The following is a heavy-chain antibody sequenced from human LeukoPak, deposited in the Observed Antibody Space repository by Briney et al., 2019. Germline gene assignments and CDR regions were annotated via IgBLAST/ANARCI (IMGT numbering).Heavy chain of an antibody. CDR1: GGSLSGNY. CDR2: INHSGRT. D-gene: IGHD4-17*01. V-gene: IGHV4-34*01. CDR3: ARGSGDYENYAFDI. Sequence: PSETLSLTCGVYGGSLSGNYWSWIRQPPGKGLEWIGEINHSGRTNYNPSLKSRVTISADTSKNQLSPRLSSVTAADTAVYFCARGSGDYENYAFDIWGQGTTVTVSS. J-gene: IGHJ3*02.